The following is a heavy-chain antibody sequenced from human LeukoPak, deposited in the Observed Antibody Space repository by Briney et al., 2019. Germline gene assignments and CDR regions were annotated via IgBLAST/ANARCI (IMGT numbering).Heavy chain of an antibody. Sequence: GGSLRLSCAASGFTFSSYAMTWVRQAPGKGLEWVSVISGSGGSTYYADSVKGRFAISRDNSKNTVYLQMNSLRVEDTAVYYCVKRQCSGGSCYFIDYWGQGTLVTVSS. CDR2: ISGSGGST. CDR1: GFTFSSYA. V-gene: IGHV3-23*01. D-gene: IGHD2-15*01. CDR3: VKRQCSGGSCYFIDY. J-gene: IGHJ4*02.